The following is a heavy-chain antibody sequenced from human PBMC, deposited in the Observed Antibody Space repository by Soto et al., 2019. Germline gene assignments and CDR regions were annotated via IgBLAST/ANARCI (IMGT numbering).Heavy chain of an antibody. CDR2: IGGSGGYI. CDR1: GFTFSSYS. J-gene: IGHJ4*02. Sequence: KPGGSLRLSCAVSGFTFSSYSMNWVRQAPGKGLEWVSSIGGSGGYIYYADSVKGRFTISRDNTKNSLYLQMNSLRAEDTAIYYCARGGGGYNGLYFDYWGQGIVVTVSS. CDR3: ARGGGGYNGLYFDY. D-gene: IGHD5-12*01. V-gene: IGHV3-21*01.